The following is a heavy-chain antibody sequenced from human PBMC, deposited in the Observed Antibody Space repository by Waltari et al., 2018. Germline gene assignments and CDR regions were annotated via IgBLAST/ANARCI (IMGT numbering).Heavy chain of an antibody. J-gene: IGHJ3*02. CDR2: IIPIFGTA. Sequence: QVQLVQSGAEVKKPGSSVKVSCKASGGTFSSYAISWVRQAPGQGLEWMGGIIPIFGTANYAQKFQGRVTITTDESTSTAYMELSSLRSEDTAVYYCARGHYYGSGSYYAFDIWGQGTMVTVSS. CDR3: ARGHYYGSGSYYAFDI. V-gene: IGHV1-69*05. CDR1: GGTFSSYA. D-gene: IGHD3-10*01.